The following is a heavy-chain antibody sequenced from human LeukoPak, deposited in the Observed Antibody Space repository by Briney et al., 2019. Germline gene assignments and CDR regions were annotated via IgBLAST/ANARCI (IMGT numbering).Heavy chain of an antibody. D-gene: IGHD6-6*01. CDR1: GFTFSSYA. Sequence: GGSLRLSCSASGFTFSSYAMRWVRQAPGKGLEYVSGISGNGGSTNYGDSVKGRFTISRDNSKNTLYLQMSSLRAEDTAVYYCVRGHSSSSNYFDYWGLGSLVTVSS. J-gene: IGHJ4*02. CDR2: ISGNGGST. V-gene: IGHV3-64D*09. CDR3: VRGHSSSSNYFDY.